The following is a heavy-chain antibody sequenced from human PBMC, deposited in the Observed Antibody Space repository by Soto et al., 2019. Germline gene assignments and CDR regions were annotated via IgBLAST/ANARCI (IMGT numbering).Heavy chain of an antibody. D-gene: IGHD3-3*01. CDR2: VYSSGGT. J-gene: IGHJ5*02. Sequence: QVHLQQSGPGLVNPSETLSLTCTVSGGSMSSYYWTWIRQPAGKGLEWIGRVYSSGGTHYNPSLKSRVTISLDTSKNRFSLRLLSVTDADTAVYYCARGQRFSDWFDPWGQGTLVTVSS. CDR1: GGSMSSYY. V-gene: IGHV4-4*07. CDR3: ARGQRFSDWFDP.